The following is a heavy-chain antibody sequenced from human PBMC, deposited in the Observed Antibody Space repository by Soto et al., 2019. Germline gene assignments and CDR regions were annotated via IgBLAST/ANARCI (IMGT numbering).Heavy chain of an antibody. CDR1: GGTFSTNP. CDR3: ARRDSGGFYRYFDS. D-gene: IGHD2-15*01. CDR2: TGSGTGPG. J-gene: IGHJ4*02. Sequence: QVQLVQSGAEVKKPGSSVKVSCKASGGTFSTNPISWVRQAPGQGLEWRGGTGSGTGPGNHAQKFQGRLTITVDKSTSTGYMELSSLSSEDTAVYYCARRDSGGFYRYFDSWGQGTLVTVSS. V-gene: IGHV1-69*06.